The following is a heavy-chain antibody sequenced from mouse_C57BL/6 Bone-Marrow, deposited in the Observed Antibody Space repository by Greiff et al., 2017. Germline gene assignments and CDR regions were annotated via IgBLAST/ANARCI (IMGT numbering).Heavy chain of an antibody. J-gene: IGHJ4*01. D-gene: IGHD2-3*01. V-gene: IGHV1-78*01. CDR3: ARGWVPYYYAMDY. Sequence: VKLMESDAELVKPGASVKISCKVSGYTFTDHTIHWMKQRPEQGLEWIGYIYPRDGSTKYTEKFKGKATLTADKSSSTAYMQLNSLTSEDSAVYFCARGWVPYYYAMDYWGQGTSVTVSS. CDR1: GYTFTDHT. CDR2: IYPRDGST.